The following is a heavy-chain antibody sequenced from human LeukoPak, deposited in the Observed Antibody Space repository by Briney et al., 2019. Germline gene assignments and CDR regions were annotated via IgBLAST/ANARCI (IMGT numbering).Heavy chain of an antibody. D-gene: IGHD3-10*01. J-gene: IGHJ5*02. V-gene: IGHV3-23*01. CDR2: ISGSGGST. CDR1: GFTFSSYA. CDR3: ARDSVWFGELSVDP. Sequence: GGSLRLSCAASGFTFSSYAMSWVRQAPGKGLEWVSAISGSGGSTYYADSVKGRFTISRDNAKNSLYLQMNSLRAEDTAVYYCARDSVWFGELSVDPWGQGTLVTVSS.